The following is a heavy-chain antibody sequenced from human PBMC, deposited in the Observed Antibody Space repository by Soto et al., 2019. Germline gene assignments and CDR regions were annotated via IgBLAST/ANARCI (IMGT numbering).Heavy chain of an antibody. Sequence: QVQLQESAPGLVKPSETLSLTYTVSGGSITRGGYYWSWIRQHPGKGLEWIGYIYNSGTTYYNPSLKSRVTISVDTSKNQFSLKLTSVTAPDTAVYYCARDPAPWGQGTLVTVSS. CDR2: IYNSGTT. J-gene: IGHJ5*02. CDR1: GGSITRGGYY. CDR3: ARDPAP. V-gene: IGHV4-31*03.